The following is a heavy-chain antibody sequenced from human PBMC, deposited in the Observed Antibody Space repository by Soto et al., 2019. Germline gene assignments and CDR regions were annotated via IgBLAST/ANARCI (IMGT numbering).Heavy chain of an antibody. CDR3: VKNSGWFNT. J-gene: IGHJ5*02. Sequence: EFLVLESGGGWVQPGGSLRLSCAASGFSFSSTDMSWVRQAPGKGLEWVSTILDTGTTVFYADSVKGRFTVSRDNSHNTLSVQMNNLRADDTAVYYCVKNSGWFNTWGQGTLVAVSS. D-gene: IGHD3-10*01. V-gene: IGHV3-23*01. CDR2: ILDTGTTV. CDR1: GFSFSSTD.